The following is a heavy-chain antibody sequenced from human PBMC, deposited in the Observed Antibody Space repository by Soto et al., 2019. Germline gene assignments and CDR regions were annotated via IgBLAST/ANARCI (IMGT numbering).Heavy chain of an antibody. Sequence: LRLSCAASGFTFSNYALSWVRQAPGKGLEWVSTIGGSGGSTYYAESVKGRFTISRDNSKNTLYLQMNSLRVEDTAVYHCAKEGHYYGSGSYYAYDYWGQGTLVTVSS. CDR2: IGGSGGST. V-gene: IGHV3-23*01. CDR1: GFTFSNYA. D-gene: IGHD3-10*01. CDR3: AKEGHYYGSGSYYAYDY. J-gene: IGHJ4*02.